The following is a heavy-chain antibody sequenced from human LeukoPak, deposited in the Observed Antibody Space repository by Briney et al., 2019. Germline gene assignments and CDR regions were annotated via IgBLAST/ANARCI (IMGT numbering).Heavy chain of an antibody. D-gene: IGHD3-3*01. CDR3: ARGSYYDFWSGPRDYYYYMDV. CDR1: GGTFSSYA. Sequence: ASVKVSCKASGGTFSSYAISWVRQAPGQGLEWMGGIIPIFGTANYAQKFQGRVTITADESTSTACMELSSLRSEDTAVYYCARGSYYDFWSGPRDYYYYMDVWGKGTTVTASS. CDR2: IIPIFGTA. J-gene: IGHJ6*03. V-gene: IGHV1-69*13.